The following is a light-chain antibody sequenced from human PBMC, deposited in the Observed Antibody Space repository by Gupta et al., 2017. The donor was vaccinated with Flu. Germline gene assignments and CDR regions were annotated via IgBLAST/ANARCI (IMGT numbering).Light chain of an antibody. J-gene: IGLJ1*01. CDR2: EVT. CDR3: SSDTDANTWV. CDR1: HSDVGGYQF. Sequence: PASVSGSPGQSITISCSGTHSDVGGYQFVTWYQHHPGRAPKLLIYEVTKRPSEISDRFSGSKSGNTASLTISGLQPEDEADYFCSSDTDANTWVFGAGSRFTVL. V-gene: IGLV2-14*01.